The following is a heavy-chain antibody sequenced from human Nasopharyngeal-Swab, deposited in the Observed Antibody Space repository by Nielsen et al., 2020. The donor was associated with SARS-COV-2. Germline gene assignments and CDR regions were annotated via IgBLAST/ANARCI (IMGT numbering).Heavy chain of an antibody. V-gene: IGHV3-30*02. J-gene: IGHJ6*02. CDR2: IWYDGSNK. Sequence: GGSLRLSCAASGFTFSSYGMHWVRQAPGKGLEWVAVIWYDGSNKYYADSVKGRFTISRDNSKNTLYLQMSSLRAEDTAVYYCVTGDIVATGDYYYGMDVWGQGTTVTVSS. CDR3: VTGDIVATGDYYYGMDV. D-gene: IGHD5-12*01. CDR1: GFTFSSYG.